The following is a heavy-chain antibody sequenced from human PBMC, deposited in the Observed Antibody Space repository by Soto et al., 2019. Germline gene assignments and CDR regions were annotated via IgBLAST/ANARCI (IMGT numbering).Heavy chain of an antibody. CDR2: IYYSGST. J-gene: IGHJ5*02. Sequence: SETLSLTCTVSGGSISSYYWSWIRQPPGKGLEWIGYIYYSGSTNYNPSLKSRVTISVDTSKNQFSLKLSSVTAADTAVYYCARDFSDYGDSLFDPWGQGTLVTVSS. CDR3: ARDFSDYGDSLFDP. V-gene: IGHV4-59*01. D-gene: IGHD4-17*01. CDR1: GGSISSYY.